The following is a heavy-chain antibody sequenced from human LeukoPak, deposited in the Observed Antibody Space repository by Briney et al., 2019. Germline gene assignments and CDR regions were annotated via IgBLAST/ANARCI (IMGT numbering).Heavy chain of an antibody. V-gene: IGHV1-18*04. Sequence: GASVMVSCKASGFTFTYYGISWVRQAPGQGLEWMSWISANNGEIRYAQKFQGRVIMTTDTSTTTAYMELTSLRSDDTAVYYCARVPPSGHQVFGSDYWGQGTQVTVSS. CDR1: GFTFTYYG. D-gene: IGHD3-3*01. CDR2: ISANNGEI. J-gene: IGHJ4*02. CDR3: ARVPPSGHQVFGSDY.